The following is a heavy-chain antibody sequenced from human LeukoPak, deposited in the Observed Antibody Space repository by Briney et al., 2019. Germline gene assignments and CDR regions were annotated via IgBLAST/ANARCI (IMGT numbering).Heavy chain of an antibody. CDR2: IYYSGST. J-gene: IGHJ3*02. CDR3: ASHSVITMRKYGAFDI. Sequence: GSLRLSCAASGFTFSNAWMSWVRQAPGKGLEWVGYIYYSGSTDYNPSLKSRVTISVDTSKNQFSLKLSSVTAADTAVYYCASHSVITMRKYGAFDIWGQGTMVTVSS. V-gene: IGHV4-59*08. D-gene: IGHD3-22*01. CDR1: GFTFSNAW.